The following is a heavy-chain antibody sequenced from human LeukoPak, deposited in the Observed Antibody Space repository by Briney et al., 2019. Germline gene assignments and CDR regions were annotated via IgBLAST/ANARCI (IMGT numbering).Heavy chain of an antibody. V-gene: IGHV1-58*02. CDR1: GFTFSNSA. CDR2: IIVGSGKT. CDR3: AAELYSGTYGRCCSFAF. D-gene: IGHD1-26*01. J-gene: IGHJ4*02. Sequence: AASVKVSCKASGFTFSNSAMQWLRQARGQRREWIGWIIVGSGKTHYAQNLQERITITRDMSTNTAYMELSSLQSEDTAVYYCAAELYSGTYGRCCSFAFWGQGTLVTVSS.